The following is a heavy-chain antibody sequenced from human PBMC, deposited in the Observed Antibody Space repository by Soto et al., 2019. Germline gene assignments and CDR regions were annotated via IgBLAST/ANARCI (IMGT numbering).Heavy chain of an antibody. D-gene: IGHD1-26*01. V-gene: IGHV1-69*13. CDR2: IIPIFGTA. Sequence: SVKVSCKASGGTFSSYAISWVRQAPGQGLEWMGGIIPIFGTANYAQKFQDRVTITADESTSTAYMALSSLSSEDTAVYYCARDPIVGGRGYYFDYWGQGTLVTVSS. CDR3: ARDPIVGGRGYYFDY. J-gene: IGHJ4*02. CDR1: GGTFSSYA.